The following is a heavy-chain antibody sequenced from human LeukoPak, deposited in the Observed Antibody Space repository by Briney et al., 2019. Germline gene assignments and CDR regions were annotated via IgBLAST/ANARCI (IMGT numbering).Heavy chain of an antibody. CDR1: GYTFTSYY. CDR2: INPSGGST. V-gene: IGHV1-46*03. Sequence: ASVKLSCKACGYTFTSYYMHWVRQAPGQGLEWMGIINPSGGSTSYAQQFQGRVTMTRDTSTSTVYMELSSLRSEDTAVYYCAREGSDSSGYYRFDPWGQGTLVTVCS. J-gene: IGHJ5*02. CDR3: AREGSDSSGYYRFDP. D-gene: IGHD3-22*01.